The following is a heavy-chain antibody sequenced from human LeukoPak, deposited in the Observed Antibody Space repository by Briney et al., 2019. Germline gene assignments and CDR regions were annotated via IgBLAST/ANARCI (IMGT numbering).Heavy chain of an antibody. CDR1: GFTFRSSW. D-gene: IGHD6-19*01. CDR2: INGDGSST. J-gene: IGHJ4*02. Sequence: GGSLRVSCAASGFTFRSSWMHWVRQAPGKGLVWVSRINGDGSSTSYADSVKGRFTISRDNAKNTLSLEMNSLRAEDTAVYYCGREGDKAVAGSLGYWGQGILVTVSS. V-gene: IGHV3-74*01. CDR3: GREGDKAVAGSLGY.